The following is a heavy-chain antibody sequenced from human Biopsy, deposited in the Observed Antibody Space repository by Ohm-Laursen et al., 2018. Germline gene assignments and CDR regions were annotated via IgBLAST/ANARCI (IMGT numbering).Heavy chain of an antibody. CDR2: IYHSGST. J-gene: IGHJ6*02. Sequence: SDTLSLTCTVSGYSIKSGYYWGWIRQPPGKGLEWIGNIYHSGSTYYNPSLKSRVTISVEKAKNQLFLKLSSVTAADTAVYYCASGDIGGIGLDVWGLGTTVTVSS. D-gene: IGHD3-10*01. CDR3: ASGDIGGIGLDV. CDR1: GYSIKSGYY. V-gene: IGHV4-38-2*02.